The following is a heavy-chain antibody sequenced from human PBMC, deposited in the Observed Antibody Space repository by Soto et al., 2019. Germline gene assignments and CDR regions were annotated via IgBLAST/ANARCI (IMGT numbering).Heavy chain of an antibody. CDR2: INHSGST. Sequence: PSETLSLTCAVYGGSFSGYHWSWIRQPPGKGLEWIGEINHSGSTNYNPSLKSRVTISVDTSKNQFSLKLSSVTAADTAVYYCARVKRITMIVVVNYYFDYWGQGTLVTVSS. V-gene: IGHV4-34*01. CDR3: ARVKRITMIVVVNYYFDY. J-gene: IGHJ4*02. D-gene: IGHD3-22*01. CDR1: GGSFSGYH.